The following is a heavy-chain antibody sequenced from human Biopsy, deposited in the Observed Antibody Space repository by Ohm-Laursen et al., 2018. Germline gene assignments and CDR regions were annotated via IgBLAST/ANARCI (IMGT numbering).Heavy chain of an antibody. J-gene: IGHJ4*02. CDR2: IYGDDNK. V-gene: IGHV2-5*02. CDR1: GFSLTNGGLS. CDR3: AHRQKWTFDF. D-gene: IGHD1-26*01. Sequence: TQTLTLTFSFSGFSLTNGGLSVGWIRQSPGRALEWLGLIYGDDNKRYSPSLKSRLLITKDTSKNQVVLTLTNVDPVDTGTYYCAHRQKWTFDFWGQGTLDTVSS.